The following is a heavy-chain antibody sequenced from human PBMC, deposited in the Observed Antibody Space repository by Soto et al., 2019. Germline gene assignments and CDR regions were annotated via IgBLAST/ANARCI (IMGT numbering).Heavy chain of an antibody. CDR1: GFTFSSYG. Sequence: QVQLVESGGGVVQPGRSLRLSCAASGFTFSSYGMHWVRQAPGKGLEWVAVISYDGSNKYYADSVKGRFTISRDNSKNTLYLQMNSLRAEDTAVYYCAKDGDYGGNSYFDYWGQGTLVTVSS. V-gene: IGHV3-30*18. J-gene: IGHJ4*02. D-gene: IGHD4-17*01. CDR2: ISYDGSNK. CDR3: AKDGDYGGNSYFDY.